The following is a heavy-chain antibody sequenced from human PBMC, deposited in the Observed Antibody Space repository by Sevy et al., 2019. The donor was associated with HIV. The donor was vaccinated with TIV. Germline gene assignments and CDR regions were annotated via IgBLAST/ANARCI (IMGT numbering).Heavy chain of an antibody. CDR2: IIPICGTT. J-gene: IGHJ4*02. CDR1: GGTFSNYA. CDR3: ARGGYCSCGNCYSAPLGY. V-gene: IGHV1-69*13. Sequence: ASVKVSCKASGGTFSNYAITWVRQAPGQGLEWMGGIIPICGTTNYAQKFQGRVTITADESTSTAYMELSSLRSEDTAVYYCARGGYCSCGNCYSAPLGYWGQGTLVTVSS. D-gene: IGHD2-15*01.